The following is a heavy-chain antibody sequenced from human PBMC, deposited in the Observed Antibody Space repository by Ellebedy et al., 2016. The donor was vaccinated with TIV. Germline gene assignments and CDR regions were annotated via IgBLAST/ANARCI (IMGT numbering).Heavy chain of an antibody. Sequence: GESLKISCKGSGYSFTSYWIGWVRQMPGKGLEWMGIIYPGDSDTRYSPSFQGQVTISADKSISTAYLQWSSLKASDTAVYYCARYREAYCGGDCFYFFEYWGQGTLVTGYS. J-gene: IGHJ4*02. V-gene: IGHV5-51*01. CDR2: IYPGDSDT. D-gene: IGHD2-21*02. CDR3: ARYREAYCGGDCFYFFEY. CDR1: GYSFTSYW.